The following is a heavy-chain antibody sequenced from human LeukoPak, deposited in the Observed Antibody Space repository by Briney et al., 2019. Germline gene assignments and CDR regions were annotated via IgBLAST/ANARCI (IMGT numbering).Heavy chain of an antibody. D-gene: IGHD6-19*01. V-gene: IGHV3-23*01. J-gene: IGHJ4*02. CDR3: AKGRSGWYPDFDY. CDR1: GFTFSNYA. CDR2: ISGGGGST. Sequence: LGGSLRLSCAASGFTFSNYAMSWVRQAPGKGLGWVSVISGGGGSTHYADSVKGRFTISRDNSKNTLYLQINSLRAEDTAVYYCAKGRSGWYPDFDYWGQGTLVTVSS.